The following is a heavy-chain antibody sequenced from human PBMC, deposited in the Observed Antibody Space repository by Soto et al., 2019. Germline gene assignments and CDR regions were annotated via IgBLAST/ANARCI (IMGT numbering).Heavy chain of an antibody. V-gene: IGHV1-69*13. CDR2: IIPIFGTA. CDR3: ASRARYDFWSGYYTVGEQYYYYGMDV. D-gene: IGHD3-3*01. CDR1: GGTFSSYA. J-gene: IGHJ6*02. Sequence: AASVKVSCKASGGTFSSYAISWVRQAPGQGLEWMGGIIPIFGTANYAQKFQGRVTITADESTSTAYMELSSLRSEDTAVYYCASRARYDFWSGYYTVGEQYYYYGMDVWGQGTTVTVSS.